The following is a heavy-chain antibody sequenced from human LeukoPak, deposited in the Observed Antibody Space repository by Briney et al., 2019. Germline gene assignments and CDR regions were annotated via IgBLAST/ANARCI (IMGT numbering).Heavy chain of an antibody. CDR1: GFTFSSYA. V-gene: IGHV3-30-3*01. CDR3: ASIPIAVAGTVDY. J-gene: IGHJ4*02. CDR2: ISYDGSNK. Sequence: GGSLRLSCAASGFTFSSYAMHWVRQAPGKGLEWVAVISYDGSNKYYADSVKGRFTISRDNSKNTLYLQMNSLRAEDTAVYYCASIPIAVAGTVDYWDQGTLVTVSS. D-gene: IGHD6-19*01.